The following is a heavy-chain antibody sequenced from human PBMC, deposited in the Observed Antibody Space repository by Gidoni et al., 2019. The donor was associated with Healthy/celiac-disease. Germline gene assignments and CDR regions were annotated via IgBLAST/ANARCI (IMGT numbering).Heavy chain of an antibody. J-gene: IGHJ6*02. D-gene: IGHD2-2*01. CDR1: GFTFSSYA. CDR3: ARIQVSCSSTSCYAGYYGMDV. Sequence: EVQLLESGGGLVQPGGSLRLSCAASGFTFSSYAMSWVRQAPGKGLEWVSAISGSGGSTYYADSVKGRFTISRDNSKNTLYLQMNSLRAEDTAVYYCARIQVSCSSTSCYAGYYGMDVWGQGTTVTVSS. V-gene: IGHV3-23*01. CDR2: ISGSGGST.